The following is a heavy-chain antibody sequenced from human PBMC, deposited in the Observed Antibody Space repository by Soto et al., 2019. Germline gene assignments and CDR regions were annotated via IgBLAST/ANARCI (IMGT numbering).Heavy chain of an antibody. D-gene: IGHD6-19*01. Sequence: QVQLQESSPGLVKPSETLSLTCTVSGGSISSYYWSWIRQPAGKGLEWIGRIYTSGSTNYNPSLKSRVTMSVDTSKNQFSLKLSSVTAADTAVYYCARDGWYDPEHSFDIWGQGTMVTVSS. V-gene: IGHV4-4*07. CDR3: ARDGWYDPEHSFDI. J-gene: IGHJ3*02. CDR2: IYTSGST. CDR1: GGSISSYY.